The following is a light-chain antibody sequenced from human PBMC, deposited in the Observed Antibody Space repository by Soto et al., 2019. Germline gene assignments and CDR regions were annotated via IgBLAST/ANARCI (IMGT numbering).Light chain of an antibody. CDR2: KAS. CDR3: QQYNSSPYN. J-gene: IGKJ2*01. V-gene: IGKV1-5*03. CDR1: QTISVW. Sequence: DIQMTQSPSTLSAYVGDRVTITCRASQTISVWLAWYQQKPGKAPKILIYKASSLKSGVPSRFSGSVSGTEFTLTISSLQPDDFATYYCQQYNSSPYNFGQGTKLEIK.